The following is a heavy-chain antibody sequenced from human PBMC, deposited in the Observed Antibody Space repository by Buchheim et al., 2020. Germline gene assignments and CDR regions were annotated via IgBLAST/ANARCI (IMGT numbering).Heavy chain of an antibody. CDR3: ARDGRMREGRPEHDYYYGMDV. Sequence: QVQLVESGGGVVQPGRSLRLSCAASGFTFSSYAMHWVRQAPGKGLEWVAVISYDGSNKYYADSVKGRFTISRDNSKNTLYQQMNSLSADDTAVYYWARDGRMREGRPEHDYYYGMDVWGQGTT. D-gene: IGHD1-14*01. V-gene: IGHV3-30-3*01. CDR1: GFTFSSYA. J-gene: IGHJ6*02. CDR2: ISYDGSNK.